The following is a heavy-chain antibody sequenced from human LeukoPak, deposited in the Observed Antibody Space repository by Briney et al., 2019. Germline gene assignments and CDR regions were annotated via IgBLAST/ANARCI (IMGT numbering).Heavy chain of an antibody. V-gene: IGHV3-23*01. CDR2: ISGSGGST. CDR3: AKDRPRYDFWSGYPLH. D-gene: IGHD3-3*01. J-gene: IGHJ4*02. Sequence: GGSLRLSCAASGFTFSSYAMSWVRQAPGKGLEWVSAISGSGGSTYYADSVKGRFTISRDNSKNTLYLQMNSLRAEDTAVYYCAKDRPRYDFWSGYPLHWGQGTLVTVSS. CDR1: GFTFSSYA.